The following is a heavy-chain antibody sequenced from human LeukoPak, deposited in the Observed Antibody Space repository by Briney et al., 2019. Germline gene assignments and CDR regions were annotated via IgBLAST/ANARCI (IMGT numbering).Heavy chain of an antibody. V-gene: IGHV4-61*02. CDR1: GGSISSSSYY. J-gene: IGHJ1*01. Sequence: PSETLSLTCTVSGGSISSSSYYWSWIRQPAGKGLEWIGRIYTSGSTNYNPSLKSRVTISVDTSKNQFSLKLSSVTAADTVVYYCARGAVVVPAAMSPEYFQHWGQGTLVTVSS. CDR3: ARGAVVVPAAMSPEYFQH. CDR2: IYTSGST. D-gene: IGHD2-2*01.